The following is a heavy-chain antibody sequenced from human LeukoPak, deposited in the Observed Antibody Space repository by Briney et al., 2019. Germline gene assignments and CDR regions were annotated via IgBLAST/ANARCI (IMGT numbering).Heavy chain of an antibody. CDR1: GFTFTNAW. J-gene: IGHJ4*02. CDR3: ATDLGLTMIRGVIVH. CDR2: IKSKGDGETT. D-gene: IGHD3-10*01. Sequence: GGSLRLSCAAPGFTFTNAWMTWGRQAPGKGLEWGGRIKSKGDGETTDYAAPVKGRFIMSRDDSKATLYLQMNILQDEDTAVYYCATDLGLTMIRGVIVHWGQGALVTVSS. V-gene: IGHV3-15*01.